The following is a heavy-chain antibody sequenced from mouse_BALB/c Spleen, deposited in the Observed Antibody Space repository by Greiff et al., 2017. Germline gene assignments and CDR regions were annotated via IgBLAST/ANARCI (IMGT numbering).Heavy chain of an antibody. Sequence: EVQVVESGGGLVQPKGSLKLSCAASGFTFNTYAMNWVRQAPGKGLEWVARIRSKSNNYATYYADSVKDRFTISRDDSQSMLYLQMNNLKTEDTAMYYCVRTGWYYAMDYWGQGTSVTVSS. V-gene: IGHV10-1*02. J-gene: IGHJ4*01. CDR2: IRSKSNNYAT. CDR3: VRTGWYYAMDY. CDR1: GFTFNTYA. D-gene: IGHD2-3*01.